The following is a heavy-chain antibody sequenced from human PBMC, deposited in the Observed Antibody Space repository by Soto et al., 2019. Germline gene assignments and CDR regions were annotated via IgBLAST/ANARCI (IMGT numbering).Heavy chain of an antibody. Sequence: QLQLQESGPGLVKPSETLSLTCTVSGDSITSSNYYWAWIRQSPGKGLEWVGSIYYSGSTYYNPSLKSRVPISVDTSKNHFSLRLSSVTAADTAVYYCARRRAGWGYSWGQGALVTVSS. V-gene: IGHV4-39*02. CDR3: ARRRAGWGYS. J-gene: IGHJ4*02. D-gene: IGHD6-19*01. CDR1: GDSITSSNYY. CDR2: IYYSGST.